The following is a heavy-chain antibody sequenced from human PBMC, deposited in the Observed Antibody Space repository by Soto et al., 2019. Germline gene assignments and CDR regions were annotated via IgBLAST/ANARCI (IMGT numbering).Heavy chain of an antibody. CDR3: AKWATYYYGSGSYYKRAYYYYGMDV. D-gene: IGHD3-10*01. V-gene: IGHV3-23*01. J-gene: IGHJ6*02. Sequence: PGGSLRLSCAASGFTFSSYSMSWVRQAPGKGLEWVSAISGSGGSTYYADSVKGRFTISRDNSKNTLYLQMNSLRAEDTAVYYCAKWATYYYGSGSYYKRAYYYYGMDVWGQGTTVTVSS. CDR1: GFTFSSYS. CDR2: ISGSGGST.